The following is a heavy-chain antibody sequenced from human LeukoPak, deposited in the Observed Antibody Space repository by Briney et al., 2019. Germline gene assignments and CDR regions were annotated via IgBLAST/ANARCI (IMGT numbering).Heavy chain of an antibody. Sequence: ASVKVSCKASGYTFTGYYMHWVRQAPGQGLEWMGRINPNSGGTNYAQKFQGRVTMTRGTSISTAYMELSRLRSDDTAVYYCARDPGITGTTCWFDPWGQGTLVTVSS. V-gene: IGHV1-2*06. CDR2: INPNSGGT. CDR3: ARDPGITGTTCWFDP. CDR1: GYTFTGYY. J-gene: IGHJ5*02. D-gene: IGHD1-7*01.